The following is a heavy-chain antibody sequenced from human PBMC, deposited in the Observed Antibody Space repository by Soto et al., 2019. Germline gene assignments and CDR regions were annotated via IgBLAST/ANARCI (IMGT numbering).Heavy chain of an antibody. Sequence: GGSLRLSCAASGFRLRTRAMSWVRQDPGKGLEWVASIRPGGDSTYYADSVKGRFAVSRDNSNVTLYLQMDSLRVEDTAIYYCTTQEEGAPWAGGLDSWGKGTLVTVSS. D-gene: IGHD1-26*01. CDR1: GFRLRTRA. J-gene: IGHJ4*02. V-gene: IGHV3-23*01. CDR2: IRPGGDST. CDR3: TTQEEGAPWAGGLDS.